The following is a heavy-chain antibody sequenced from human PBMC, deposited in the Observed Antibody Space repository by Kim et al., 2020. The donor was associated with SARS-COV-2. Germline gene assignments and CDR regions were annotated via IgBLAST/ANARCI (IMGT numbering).Heavy chain of an antibody. CDR3: AKDIGDGYNSDAFDI. D-gene: IGHD5-12*01. J-gene: IGHJ3*02. CDR1: GFTFSSYA. Sequence: GGSLRLSCAASGFTFSSYAMSWVRQAPGKGLEWVSAISVSGGGTYYADSVKGRFTISRDNSKKTLYLQMNSLRAEDTAVYYCAKDIGDGYNSDAFDIWGQGTMVTVSS. CDR2: ISVSGGGT. V-gene: IGHV3-23*01.